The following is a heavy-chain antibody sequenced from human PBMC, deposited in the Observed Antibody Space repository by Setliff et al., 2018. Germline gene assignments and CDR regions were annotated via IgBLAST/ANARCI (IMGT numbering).Heavy chain of an antibody. J-gene: IGHJ6*03. Sequence: SETLSLTCTVSGGSLSSYYWSWIRQPAGKGLEWIGRIYTSGSTNYNPSLKSRVTMSVDTSKNQFSLKLSSVTAADTAVYYCARDRRGYSYGSLGYYYYYMDVWGKGTTVTVS. V-gene: IGHV4-4*07. CDR1: GGSLSSYY. D-gene: IGHD5-18*01. CDR3: ARDRRGYSYGSLGYYYYYMDV. CDR2: IYTSGST.